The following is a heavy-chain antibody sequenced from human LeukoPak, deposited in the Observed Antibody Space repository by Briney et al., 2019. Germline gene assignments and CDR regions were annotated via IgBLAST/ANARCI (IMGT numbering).Heavy chain of an antibody. V-gene: IGHV4-59*01. CDR1: GGSISSYY. Sequence: PSETLSLTCTVSGGSISSYYWSWIRQPPGKGLEWIGYIYYSGSTNYNPSLKSRVTISVDTSKNQFSLKLSSVTAADTAVYYCASSYYDSSGYSPSFDYWGHGTLVTVSS. CDR2: IYYSGST. D-gene: IGHD3-22*01. J-gene: IGHJ4*01. CDR3: ASSYYDSSGYSPSFDY.